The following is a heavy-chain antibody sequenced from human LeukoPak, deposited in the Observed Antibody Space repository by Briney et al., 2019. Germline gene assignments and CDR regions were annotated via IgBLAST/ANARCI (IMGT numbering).Heavy chain of an antibody. CDR1: GYTFTAYY. D-gene: IGHD3-22*01. CDR2: INPNSGGT. CDR3: ARRCDTSSYYTYYFDY. Sequence: GSSVKVSCKASGYTFTAYYIHWVRQAPGQGLEWMGWINPNSGGTNYAQKFQGRVTMTRDTSISTAYMELSRLRSDDTAVYFCARRCDTSSYYTYYFDYWGQGTLVTASS. V-gene: IGHV1-2*02. J-gene: IGHJ4*02.